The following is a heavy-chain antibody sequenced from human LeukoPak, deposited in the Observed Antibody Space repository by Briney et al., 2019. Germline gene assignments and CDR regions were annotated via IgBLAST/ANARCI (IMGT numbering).Heavy chain of an antibody. V-gene: IGHV3-48*04. D-gene: IGHD3-22*01. J-gene: IGHJ6*02. CDR3: TTNLDYYDSYYYGMDV. CDR1: GFTFSSYA. Sequence: GGSLRLSCAASGFTFSSYAMSWVRQAPGKGLEWVSYISSSGSTMYYADSVKGRFTISRDNAKNSLYLQMNSLRAEDTAVYYCTTNLDYYDSYYYGMDVWGQGTTVTVSS. CDR2: ISSSGSTM.